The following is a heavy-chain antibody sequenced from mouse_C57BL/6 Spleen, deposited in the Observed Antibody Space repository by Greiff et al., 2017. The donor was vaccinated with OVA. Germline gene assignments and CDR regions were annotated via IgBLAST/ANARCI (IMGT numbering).Heavy chain of an antibody. CDR3: TTCYYYDSSGAMDY. V-gene: IGHV14-1*01. CDR2: IDPEDGDT. D-gene: IGHD1-1*01. J-gene: IGHJ4*01. Sequence: EVQLQQSGAELVRPGASVKLSCTASGFNINDYYMHWVKQRPEQGLEWIGRIDPEDGDTEYASKFQGKATMTADTSSNTSYLQLHSLTSEDTAVYCCTTCYYYDSSGAMDYWGQGTSVTVSS. CDR1: GFNINDYY.